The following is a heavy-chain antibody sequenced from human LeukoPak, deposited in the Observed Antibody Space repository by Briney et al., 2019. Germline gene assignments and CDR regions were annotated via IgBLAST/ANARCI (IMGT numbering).Heavy chain of an antibody. D-gene: IGHD4-23*01. V-gene: IGHV3-30*18. Sequence: PGGSLRLSCVVSGFTFSSFTMHWVRQAPGKGLEWVAVISYDGSNKYYADSVKGRFTISRDNSKNTLYLQMNSLRAEDTAVYYCAKDFGGPFDYWGQGTLVTVSS. CDR2: ISYDGSNK. CDR1: GFTFSSFT. CDR3: AKDFGGPFDY. J-gene: IGHJ4*02.